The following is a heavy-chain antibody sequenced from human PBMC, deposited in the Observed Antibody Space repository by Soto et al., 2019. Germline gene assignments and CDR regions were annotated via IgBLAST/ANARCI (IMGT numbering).Heavy chain of an antibody. CDR3: ARGGGVGVAGSAAFDM. Sequence: QLHLVQSGAVVKKPGASVTVSCSASGYPVTAYYMHWVRQAPGRGLEWMGGINPATGAAKYTQTFPGRVTMTRDPATSTVFMELRGLTSGDTAVFYCARGGGVGVAGSAAFDMWGQGTLVTVSS. D-gene: IGHD3-3*01. J-gene: IGHJ3*02. CDR2: INPATGAA. V-gene: IGHV1-2*02. CDR1: GYPVTAYY.